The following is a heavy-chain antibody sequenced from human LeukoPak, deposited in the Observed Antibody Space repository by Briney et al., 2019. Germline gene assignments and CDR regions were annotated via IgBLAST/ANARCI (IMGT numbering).Heavy chain of an antibody. CDR3: ARDQSPKWGSGERYFDY. V-gene: IGHV3-33*01. CDR1: GFTFNTYG. D-gene: IGHD7-27*01. J-gene: IGHJ4*02. Sequence: PGKSLRLSCEASGFTFNTYGMHWVRQAPGKGLEWVAVMRSDGSDIYYADSVKGRFTISRENSKNTLYLQMNSLRAEDTAVYYCARDQSPKWGSGERYFDYWGQGTLVTVSS. CDR2: MRSDGSDI.